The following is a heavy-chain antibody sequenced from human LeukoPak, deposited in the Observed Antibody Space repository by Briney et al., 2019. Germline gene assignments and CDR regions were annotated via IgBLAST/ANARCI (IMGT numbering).Heavy chain of an antibody. CDR2: ISYDGSNK. J-gene: IGHJ4*02. V-gene: IGHV3-30*18. D-gene: IGHD6-13*01. CDR3: AKPYSSSWQEDYFDY. Sequence: GGSLRLSCAASGFTFSSYGMHWVRQAPGKGLEWVAVISYDGSNKYYADSVKGRFTISRDNSKNTLYLQMNSLRAEDTAVYYCAKPYSSSWQEDYFDYWGQGTLVTVSS. CDR1: GFTFSSYG.